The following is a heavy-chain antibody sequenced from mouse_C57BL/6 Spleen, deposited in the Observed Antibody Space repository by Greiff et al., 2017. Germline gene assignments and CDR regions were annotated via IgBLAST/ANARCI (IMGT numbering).Heavy chain of an antibody. CDR1: GYTFPSYW. CDR3: ARAGGNYEGMDY. D-gene: IGHD2-1*01. J-gene: IGHJ4*01. Sequence: QVQLQQPGPELVRPGSSVKLSCKASGYTFPSYWMHWVKQRPIQGLEWIGNIDPSDSETHYNQKFKDKATLTVDKSSSTAYMQLSSLTSEDSAVYYCARAGGNYEGMDYWGQGTSVTVSS. CDR2: IDPSDSET. V-gene: IGHV1-52*01.